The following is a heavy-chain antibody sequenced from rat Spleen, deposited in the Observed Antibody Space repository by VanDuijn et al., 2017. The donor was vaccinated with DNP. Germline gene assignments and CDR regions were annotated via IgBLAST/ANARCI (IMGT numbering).Heavy chain of an antibody. Sequence: QVQLKESGPGLVQPSQTLSLTCTVSGFSLSSYGVIWVRQPPGKSLVWMGSIWAGGGTNYNSAVQSRLSISRDTSKSQVFLELHSLQPEDTATYYWARHRTIMPYYYAMDAWGQGASVTVSS. CDR2: IWAGGGT. D-gene: IGHD1-12*01. CDR1: GFSLSSYG. J-gene: IGHJ4*01. V-gene: IGHV2-13*01. CDR3: ARHRTIMPYYYAMDA.